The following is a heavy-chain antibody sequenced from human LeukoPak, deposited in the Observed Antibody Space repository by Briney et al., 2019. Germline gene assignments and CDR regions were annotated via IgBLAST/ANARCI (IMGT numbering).Heavy chain of an antibody. Sequence: PGGSLRLSCAASGFTFSSYAMSWVRQAPGKGLEWVSAISGSGGSTYYADSVKGRFTISRDNSKNTLFLQMNSLRAEDTAVYYCAKDRLKAAMVTCYFDYWGQGTLVTVSS. CDR2: ISGSGGST. J-gene: IGHJ4*02. CDR3: AKDRLKAAMVTCYFDY. V-gene: IGHV3-23*01. CDR1: GFTFSSYA. D-gene: IGHD5-18*01.